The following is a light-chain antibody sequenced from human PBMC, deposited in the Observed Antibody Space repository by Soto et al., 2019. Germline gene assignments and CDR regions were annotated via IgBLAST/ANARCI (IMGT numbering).Light chain of an antibody. CDR3: SSYTSTDTLV. CDR1: SSDVGAYNY. V-gene: IGLV2-14*01. J-gene: IGLJ2*01. CDR2: DVS. Sequence: QSVLTQPASVSGSPGQSITISCTGTSSDVGAYNYVSWYQQHPGKAPKLMMYDVSNRPSGVSNRFSGSKSGNTASLTISGLQAEDEADYYCSSYTSTDTLVFGGGTKLTVL.